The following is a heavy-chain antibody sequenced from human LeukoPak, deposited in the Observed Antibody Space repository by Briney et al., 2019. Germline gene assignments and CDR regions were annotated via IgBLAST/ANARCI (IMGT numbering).Heavy chain of an antibody. Sequence: GSLRLSCAASGFTFSNYAMHWVRQAPGKGLEWVSFIRYDGSNKYYADSVKGRFTISRDNSKNTLYLQMISLRAEDTAVYYCAKVRYYYGSGSYYPFDYWGQGTLVTVSS. D-gene: IGHD3-10*01. CDR2: IRYDGSNK. V-gene: IGHV3-30*02. CDR1: GFTFSNYA. CDR3: AKVRYYYGSGSYYPFDY. J-gene: IGHJ4*02.